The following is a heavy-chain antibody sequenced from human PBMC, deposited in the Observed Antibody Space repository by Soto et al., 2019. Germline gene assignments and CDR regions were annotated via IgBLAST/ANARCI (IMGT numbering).Heavy chain of an antibody. J-gene: IGHJ5*02. CDR1: GGSISSSSYY. Sequence: PSETLSLTCTVSGGSISSSSYYWGWIRQPPGKGLEWIGSIYYSGSTYYNPSLKSRVTISVDTSKNQFSLKLSSVTAADTAVYYCERRKRSYDFWSGYQDWFDPWGQGTLLTVS. CDR2: IYYSGST. V-gene: IGHV4-39*01. D-gene: IGHD3-3*01. CDR3: ERRKRSYDFWSGYQDWFDP.